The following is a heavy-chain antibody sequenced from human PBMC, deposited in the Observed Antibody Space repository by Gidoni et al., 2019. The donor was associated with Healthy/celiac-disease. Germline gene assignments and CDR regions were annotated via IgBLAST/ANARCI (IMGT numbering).Heavy chain of an antibody. Sequence: QVQLVESGGGVVQPGRSMRLSCAASGFTFSSYAVHWVRQAPGKGLEWVAVISYDGSKKYYADSVKGRFTISRDNSKNTLYLQMNSLRAEDTAVYYCASLVCTGGVCPSNWGQGTLVTVSS. CDR1: GFTFSSYA. V-gene: IGHV3-30*04. CDR3: ASLVCTGGVCPSN. CDR2: ISYDGSKK. J-gene: IGHJ4*02. D-gene: IGHD2-8*02.